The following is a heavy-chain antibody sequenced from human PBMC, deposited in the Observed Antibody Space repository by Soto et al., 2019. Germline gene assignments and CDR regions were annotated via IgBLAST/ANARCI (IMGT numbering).Heavy chain of an antibody. Sequence: PGGSLRLSCATSGLTVSNDAMSWVRQAPGGGLEWVSSRSGSSSTTYYADSVKGRVTISRDRSKNTLYLQMSSLRAEDTALDYCAKNQVRELPRVIDFWGQGTLVTVSS. D-gene: IGHD1-7*01. CDR3: AKNQVRELPRVIDF. CDR2: RSGSSSTT. CDR1: GLTVSNDA. J-gene: IGHJ4*02. V-gene: IGHV3-23*01.